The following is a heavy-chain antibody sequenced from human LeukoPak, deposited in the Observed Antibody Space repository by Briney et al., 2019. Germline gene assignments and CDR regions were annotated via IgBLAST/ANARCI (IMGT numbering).Heavy chain of an antibody. J-gene: IGHJ6*03. Sequence: ASVKVSCKASGYTFTGYYMHWVRQAPGQGLEWMGWINPNSGGTNYAQKFQGRVTMTRDTSISTAYMELSRLRPDDTAVYYCARVRDYYYYMDVWGKGTTVTVSS. V-gene: IGHV1-2*02. CDR3: ARVRDYYYYMDV. CDR1: GYTFTGYY. CDR2: INPNSGGT.